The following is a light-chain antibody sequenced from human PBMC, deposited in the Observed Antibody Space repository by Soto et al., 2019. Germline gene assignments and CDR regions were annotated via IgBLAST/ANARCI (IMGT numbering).Light chain of an antibody. CDR2: AAS. V-gene: IGKV1-39*01. CDR1: QTISTY. CDR3: QQSFSTPYP. J-gene: IGKJ2*01. Sequence: DLQMTQSPSSLSASIGDRVTITCRASQTISTYLNWYQQKPGKAPKLLIYAASNLQSGVPSRFSGSGSGTDFTLTISSLQPEDFATYYCQQSFSTPYPFGQGTNLEI.